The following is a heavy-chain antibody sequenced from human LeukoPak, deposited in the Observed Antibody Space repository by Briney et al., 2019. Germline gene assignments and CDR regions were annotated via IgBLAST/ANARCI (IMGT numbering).Heavy chain of an antibody. D-gene: IGHD5-12*01. CDR1: GGSISSSSYY. J-gene: IGHJ6*02. CDR3: ARDSGYEWIYYGMDV. Sequence: PSETLSLTCTVSGGSISSSSYYWGWIRQPPGKGLEWIGSIYYSGSTYYNPSLKSRVTISVDTSKNQFSLKLSSVTAADTAVYYCARDSGYEWIYYGMDVWGQGTTVTVSS. V-gene: IGHV4-39*07. CDR2: IYYSGST.